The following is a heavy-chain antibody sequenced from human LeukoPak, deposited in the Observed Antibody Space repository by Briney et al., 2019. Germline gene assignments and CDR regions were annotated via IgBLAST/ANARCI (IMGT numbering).Heavy chain of an antibody. CDR2: INSDGSST. Sequence: GGSLRLSCAASGFTFSSYWMHWVRRAPGKGLVWVSRINSDGSSTSYADSVKGRFTISRDNAKNTLYLQMNSLRAEDTAVYYCARGVTIFSDAFDIWGQGTMVTVSS. D-gene: IGHD3-3*01. CDR3: ARGVTIFSDAFDI. V-gene: IGHV3-74*01. J-gene: IGHJ3*02. CDR1: GFTFSSYW.